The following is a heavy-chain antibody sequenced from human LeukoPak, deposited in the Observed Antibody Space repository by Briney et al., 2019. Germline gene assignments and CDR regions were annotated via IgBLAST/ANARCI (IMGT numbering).Heavy chain of an antibody. CDR2: SYYSGST. CDR3: ARGIDYGDYDY. J-gene: IGHJ4*02. Sequence: KTSETLSLTCTVSGGSISSYYWSWIRQPPGQGLEWVGYSYYSGSTNYNPSLKSRVTISVDTSKNQFSLKLSSVTAADTAVYYCARGIDYGDYDYWGQGTLVTVSS. CDR1: GGSISSYY. D-gene: IGHD4-17*01. V-gene: IGHV4-59*08.